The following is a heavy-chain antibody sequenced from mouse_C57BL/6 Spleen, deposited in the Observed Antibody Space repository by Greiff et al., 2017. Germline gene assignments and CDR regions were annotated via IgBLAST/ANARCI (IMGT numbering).Heavy chain of an antibody. Sequence: EVQGVASGGDLVKPGGSLQLSCAASGFTFSSYGMSWVRQTPDKRLEWVATISSGGSYTYYPDSVKGRFTISRDNAKNTLYLQMSSLKSEDTAMYYCARQREGYYNYAMDYWGQGTSVTVSS. CDR2: ISSGGSYT. CDR1: GFTFSSYG. V-gene: IGHV5-6*01. D-gene: IGHD2-3*01. CDR3: ARQREGYYNYAMDY. J-gene: IGHJ4*01.